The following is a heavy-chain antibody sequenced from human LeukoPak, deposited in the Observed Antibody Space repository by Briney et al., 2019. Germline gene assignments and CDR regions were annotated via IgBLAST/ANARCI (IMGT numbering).Heavy chain of an antibody. Sequence: GGSLRLSCAVSGFTFSSHSMNWVRQAPGKGLEWVSHISSGSSTIYYADSVKGRFTISRDNAKNSLYLQMSSLRAEDTAVYYCARVVLSMAYFDSWGQGTLVTVSS. J-gene: IGHJ4*02. CDR2: ISSGSSTI. CDR3: ARVVLSMAYFDS. V-gene: IGHV3-48*01. D-gene: IGHD2/OR15-2a*01. CDR1: GFTFSSHS.